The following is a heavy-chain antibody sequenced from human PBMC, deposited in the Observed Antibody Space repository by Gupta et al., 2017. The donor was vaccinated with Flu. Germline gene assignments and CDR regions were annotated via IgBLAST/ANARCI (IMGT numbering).Heavy chain of an antibody. CDR2: ISAEGSRT. V-gene: IGHV3-30*03. Sequence: LVQSGGGVAQPGSSLRLSCEASGPIFRNYHIKWVRQVPGKGLEWVALISAEGSRTDYVEAVKGRFIISRDNSRNTLVLEMDSLRREDAGGDCGGRDRSPYRGHAMDIWGQGTAGT. CDR3: GRDRSPYRGHAMDI. D-gene: IGHD5-18*01. J-gene: IGHJ6*02. CDR1: GPIFRNYH.